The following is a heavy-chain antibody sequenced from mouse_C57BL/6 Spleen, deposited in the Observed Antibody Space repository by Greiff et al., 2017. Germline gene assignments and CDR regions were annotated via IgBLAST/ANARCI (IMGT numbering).Heavy chain of an antibody. J-gene: IGHJ3*01. CDR1: GYTFTSYW. CDR2: IHPNSGST. D-gene: IGHD2-2*01. CDR3: ARDYGYAWFAY. Sequence: QVQLQQPGAELVQPGASVTLSCTASGYTFTSYWMHWVKQRPGQGLEWIGMIHPNSGSTNYNEKFKSKATLTVDKSSSTAYMQLSSLTSEDSAVYYCARDYGYAWFAYWGQGTLVTVSA. V-gene: IGHV1-64*01.